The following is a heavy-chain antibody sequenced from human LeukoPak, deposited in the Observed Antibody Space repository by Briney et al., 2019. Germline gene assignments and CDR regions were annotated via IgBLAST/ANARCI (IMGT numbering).Heavy chain of an antibody. D-gene: IGHD2-2*01. CDR3: ARLDWATRRVFDI. Sequence: NPSETLSLTCTVSGGSVSSSSYYWGWIRQPPAKGLEWIGSIYYSGYTYYNPSLKSRVAISVDTSKNQSSLKLTSVTTADTAVYHCARLDWATRRVFDIWGQGTVVTVSS. V-gene: IGHV4-39*01. CDR1: GGSVSSSSYY. CDR2: IYYSGYT. J-gene: IGHJ3*02.